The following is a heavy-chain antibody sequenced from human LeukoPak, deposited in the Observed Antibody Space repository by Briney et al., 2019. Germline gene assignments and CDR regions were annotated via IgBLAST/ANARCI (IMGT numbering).Heavy chain of an antibody. CDR2: LYYMRGA. Sequence: PSETLSLTCTVSGGSISGYYWSWSRQPPRKGVEWIGNLYYMRGAWYKSSLKSRVTISVDTSKNQFSLKLSSVTAADTAVYYCARENIVVVPAAAFYYYYGMDVWGQGTTVTVSS. CDR3: ARENIVVVPAAAFYYYYGMDV. D-gene: IGHD2-2*01. CDR1: GGSISGYY. J-gene: IGHJ6*02. V-gene: IGHV4-59*12.